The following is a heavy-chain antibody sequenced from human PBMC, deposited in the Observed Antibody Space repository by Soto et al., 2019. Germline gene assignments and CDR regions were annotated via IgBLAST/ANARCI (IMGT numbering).Heavy chain of an antibody. J-gene: IGHJ4*02. CDR3: AKGSKYYDFLEWLV. CDR1: GFTFGRYW. Sequence: PGGSLRLSCAVSGFTFGRYWMHWVRQAPGKGLVWVSRINSDGSSTAYVDSVKGRFTISRDNAKNTLYLQMNSLRAEDTAVYYCAKGSKYYDFLEWLVWGQGTLVTVSS. V-gene: IGHV3-74*03. D-gene: IGHD3-3*01. CDR2: INSDGSST.